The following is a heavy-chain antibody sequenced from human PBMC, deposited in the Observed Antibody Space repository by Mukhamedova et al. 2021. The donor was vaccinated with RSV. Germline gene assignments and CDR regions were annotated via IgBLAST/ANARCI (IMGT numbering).Heavy chain of an antibody. D-gene: IGHD2-8*01. J-gene: IGHJ5*02. CDR3: ARDEGFCTNGVCHYL. V-gene: IGHV3-11*04. CDR2: IGSNGVTV. Sequence: GKGLEWVSYIGSNGVTVYYADSVRGRFTISRDNAEKSLYLEMNSLRAEDTAVYYCARDEGFCTNGVCHYLWGQGTLVTVAS.